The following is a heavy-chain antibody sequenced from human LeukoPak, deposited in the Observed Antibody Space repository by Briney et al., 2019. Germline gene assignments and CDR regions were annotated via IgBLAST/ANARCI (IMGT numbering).Heavy chain of an antibody. V-gene: IGHV3-7*01. D-gene: IGHD5-24*01. J-gene: IGHJ4*02. CDR2: INHNGNVK. CDR3: ARAGDGYNTYFDY. Sequence: PGGSLRLSCAASGFTFSSYWMNWARQAPGKGLEWVASINHNGNVKYYVDYVKGRFTISRDNAKNSLYLQMNSLRAEDRAVYYCARAGDGYNTYFDYWGQGTLVTVSS. CDR1: GFTFSSYW.